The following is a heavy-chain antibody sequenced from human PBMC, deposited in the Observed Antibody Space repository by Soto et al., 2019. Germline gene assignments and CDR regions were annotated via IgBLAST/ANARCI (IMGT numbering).Heavy chain of an antibody. D-gene: IGHD5-18*01. CDR2: MSQLGYER. Sequence: EVQLVESGGDLVQPGGSLRLSCVGSGFIFTTHCMSWLRQDPGKSLEWVATMSQLGYERSYGDSVKGRFAISRNHAETSAYLQLSGLRADASAVYYCAREVTPQVVTGADFPLWCQGTLVTVSS. V-gene: IGHV3-7*04. J-gene: IGHJ1*01. CDR1: GFIFTTHC. CDR3: AREVTPQVVTGADFPL.